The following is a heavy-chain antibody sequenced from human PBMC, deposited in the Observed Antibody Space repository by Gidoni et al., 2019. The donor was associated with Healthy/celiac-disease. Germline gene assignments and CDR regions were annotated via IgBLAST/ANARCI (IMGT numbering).Heavy chain of an antibody. CDR1: GSPFTSYA. J-gene: IGHJ4*02. V-gene: IGHV1-3*01. CDR3: ARATYSGSYFDY. CDR2: INAGNGNT. D-gene: IGHD1-26*01. Sequence: QVQLVQSGAEVKKPGASVKVSCKASGSPFTSYAMHLVRQAPGQRLEWMGWINAGNGNTKYAQKFQGRGTITRDTSASTAYMELSSRRSEDTAVYYCARATYSGSYFDYWGQGTLVTVSS.